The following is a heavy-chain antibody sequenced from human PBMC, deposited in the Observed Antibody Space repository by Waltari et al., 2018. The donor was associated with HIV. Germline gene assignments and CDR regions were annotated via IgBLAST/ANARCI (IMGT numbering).Heavy chain of an antibody. Sequence: QVQLQESGPGLVKPSETLSLTCTVSGGSISSYYWSWIRQPPGKGLEWIGYIYYSGSTNYNPSLKSRVTISVDTSKNQFSLKLSSVTAADTAVYYCASSPSYYGSGTPPGCFDPWGQGTLVTVSS. J-gene: IGHJ5*02. CDR2: IYYSGST. CDR3: ASSPSYYGSGTPPGCFDP. D-gene: IGHD3-10*01. CDR1: GGSISSYY. V-gene: IGHV4-59*08.